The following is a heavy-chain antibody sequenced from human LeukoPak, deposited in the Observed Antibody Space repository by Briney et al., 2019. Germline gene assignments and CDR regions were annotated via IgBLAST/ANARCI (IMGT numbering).Heavy chain of an antibody. CDR1: GGSFSGYY. Sequence: SETLSLTCAAYGGSFSGYYWSWIRQPPGKGLEWIGEIDHSGSTNYNPSLKSRVTISVDTSKHQISLKLSSMTAADTAVFYCARGPTLFSTSWFDSWGQGTLVTVSS. V-gene: IGHV4-34*01. CDR2: IDHSGST. CDR3: ARGPTLFSTSWFDS. J-gene: IGHJ5*01. D-gene: IGHD2-2*01.